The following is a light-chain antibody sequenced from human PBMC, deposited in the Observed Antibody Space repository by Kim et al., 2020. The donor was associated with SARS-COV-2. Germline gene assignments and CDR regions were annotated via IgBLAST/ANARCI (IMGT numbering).Light chain of an antibody. J-gene: IGKJ1*01. Sequence: ESPGEMATRACGASQSVFGKFAWYQQKFGQAPRLLHYGASTRATGIPARFSGSGSGTEFTLTINSFQSEDSAVYYCQQYEDWPLTFGQGTKVDIK. CDR2: GAS. V-gene: IGKV3-15*01. CDR3: QQYEDWPLT. CDR1: QSVFGK.